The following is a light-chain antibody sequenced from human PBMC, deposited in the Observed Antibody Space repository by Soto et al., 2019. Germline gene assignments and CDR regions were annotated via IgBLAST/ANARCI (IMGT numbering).Light chain of an antibody. CDR2: SAS. CDR3: QRYGG. V-gene: IGKV3-20*01. CDR1: QSVSSSH. J-gene: IGKJ1*01. Sequence: EIVFTQSPCTLSLSPGERATLSCRASQSVSSSHLAWYQQKPGQAPRLLIYSASSRATGIPDRFSGSGSGTDFTLTISRLEPEDFAVYYCQRYGGFGQGTKVDIK.